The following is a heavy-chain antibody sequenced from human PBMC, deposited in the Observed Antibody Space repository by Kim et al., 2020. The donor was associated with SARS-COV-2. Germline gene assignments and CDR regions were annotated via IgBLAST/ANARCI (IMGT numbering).Heavy chain of an antibody. CDR3: ARASSGWFHFDY. J-gene: IGHJ4*02. CDR2: IYYSGST. V-gene: IGHV4-59*01. CDR1: GGSISSYY. Sequence: SETLSLTCTVSGGSISSYYWSWIRQPPGKGLEWIGYIYYSGSTNYNPSLKSRVTISVDTSKNQFSLKLSSVTAADTAVYYCARASSGWFHFDYWGQGTLVTVSS. D-gene: IGHD6-19*01.